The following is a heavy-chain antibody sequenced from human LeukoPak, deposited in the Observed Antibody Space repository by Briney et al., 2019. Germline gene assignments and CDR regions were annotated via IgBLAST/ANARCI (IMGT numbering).Heavy chain of an antibody. CDR1: GFTFSSYS. D-gene: IGHD1/OR15-1a*01. J-gene: IGHJ4*02. CDR3: ARDRVTGTPNFDY. CDR2: ISSSNSYI. Sequence: PGGSLRLSCAASGFTFSSYSMNWVRQAPGKGLEWVSSISSSNSYIYYADSVKGRFTTSRDNAKNSLFLQMNSLRAEDTAVYYCARDRVTGTPNFDYWGQGTLVTVSS. V-gene: IGHV3-21*01.